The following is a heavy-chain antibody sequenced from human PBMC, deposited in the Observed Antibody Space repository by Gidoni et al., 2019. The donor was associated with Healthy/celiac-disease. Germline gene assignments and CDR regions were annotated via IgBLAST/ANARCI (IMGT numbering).Heavy chain of an antibody. CDR2: INHSGST. Sequence: KPSETLSLPCAVYGGSFSGYYWSWIRQPPGKGLEWIGEINHSGSTNYNPSLKSRVTISVDTSKNQFSLKLSSVTAADTAVYYCARGDGYNYNQFDYWGQGTLVTVSS. D-gene: IGHD5-12*01. CDR1: GGSFSGYY. V-gene: IGHV4-34*01. CDR3: ARGDGYNYNQFDY. J-gene: IGHJ4*02.